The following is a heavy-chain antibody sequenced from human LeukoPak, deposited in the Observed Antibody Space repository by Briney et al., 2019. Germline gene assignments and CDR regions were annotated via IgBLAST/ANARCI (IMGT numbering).Heavy chain of an antibody. CDR1: GYTFTSYY. D-gene: IGHD2-15*01. J-gene: IGHJ5*02. Sequence: ASVKVSCKASGYTFTSYYMHWVRQAPGQGLEWMGIINPSGGSTSYAQKFQGRVTMTRDTSTSTVYMELSSLGSEDTAVYYCATTSGGSFWFDPWGQGTLVTVSS. V-gene: IGHV1-46*03. CDR2: INPSGGST. CDR3: ATTSGGSFWFDP.